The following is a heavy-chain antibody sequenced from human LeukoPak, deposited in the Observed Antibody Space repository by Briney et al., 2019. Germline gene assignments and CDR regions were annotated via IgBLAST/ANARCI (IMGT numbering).Heavy chain of an antibody. J-gene: IGHJ4*02. D-gene: IGHD5-18*01. CDR1: GYTFTSYG. V-gene: IGHV1-18*04. Sequence: ASVKVSCKASGYTFTSYGITWVRQAPGQGLEWVGWISAYNGNTNYEQKLQGRVTMTRDMSTSTVYMELSSLRSEDTAVYYCATLPGDTAMVKEFDYWGQGTLVTVSS. CDR2: ISAYNGNT. CDR3: ATLPGDTAMVKEFDY.